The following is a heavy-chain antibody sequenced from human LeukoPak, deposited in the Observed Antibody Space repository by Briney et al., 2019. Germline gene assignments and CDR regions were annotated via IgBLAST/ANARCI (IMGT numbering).Heavy chain of an antibody. V-gene: IGHV3-74*01. CDR1: GFTFSSYW. J-gene: IGHJ3*02. CDR3: ARSPATDAFDI. Sequence: GGSLRLSCAASGFTFSSYWMHWVRQAPGKGLVWVSRINSDGSSTSYADSVKGRSTISRDNAKNTLYLQMNSLRAEDTAVYYCARSPATDAFDIWGQGTMVTVSS. CDR2: INSDGSST.